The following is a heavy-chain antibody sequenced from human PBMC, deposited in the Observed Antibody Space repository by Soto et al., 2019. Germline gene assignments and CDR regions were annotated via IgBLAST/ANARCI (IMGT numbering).Heavy chain of an antibody. Sequence: GGSLRLSCAASGFTFSSYSMNWVRQAPGKGLEWVSSISSSSSYIYYADSVKGRFTISRDNAKNSLYLQMNSLRAEDTAVYYCARGIRYNWNWDMFDPWGQGTLVTVSS. V-gene: IGHV3-21*01. J-gene: IGHJ5*02. CDR2: ISSSSSYI. D-gene: IGHD1-7*01. CDR1: GFTFSSYS. CDR3: ARGIRYNWNWDMFDP.